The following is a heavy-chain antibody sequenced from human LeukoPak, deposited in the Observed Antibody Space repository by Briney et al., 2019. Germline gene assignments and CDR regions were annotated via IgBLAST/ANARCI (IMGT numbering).Heavy chain of an antibody. CDR1: GGSISSSYW. D-gene: IGHD6-13*01. CDR3: ARSSRGYFDY. V-gene: IGHV4-4*02. CDR2: VYHSGST. Sequence: NPSGTLSLTCAVSGGSISSSYWWSWVRQPPGKGLGWIGEVYHSGSTNYYPSLKSRVTISIEKSKNQFSLKLSSVTAADTAVYYCARSSRGYFDYWGQGTLVTVSS. J-gene: IGHJ4*02.